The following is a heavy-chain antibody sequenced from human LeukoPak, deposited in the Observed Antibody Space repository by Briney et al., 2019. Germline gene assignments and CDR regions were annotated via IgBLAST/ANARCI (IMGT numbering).Heavy chain of an antibody. CDR1: GGSFSGYY. CDR3: ARGEGGNSGY. J-gene: IGHJ4*02. V-gene: IGHV4-34*01. D-gene: IGHD2-15*01. CDR2: INHSGST. Sequence: PSETLSLTCAVYGGSFSGYYWSWIRQPPGKGLEWIGEINHSGSTNYNPSLKSRVTISVDTSKNQFSLKLSSVTAADTAVYYCARGEGGNSGYWGQGTLVTVSS.